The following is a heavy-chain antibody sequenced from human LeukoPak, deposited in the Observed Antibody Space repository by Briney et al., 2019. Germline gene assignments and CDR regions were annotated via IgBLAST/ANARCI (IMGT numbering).Heavy chain of an antibody. J-gene: IGHJ5*02. CDR2: ISSSSSTI. CDR3: AKDTRVLLWFGELTDQNWFDP. Sequence: PGGSLRLSCAASGFTFSSYSMNWVRQAPGKGLEWVSYISSSSSTIYYADSVKGRFTISRDNAKNSLYLQMNSLRAEDTAVYYCAKDTRVLLWFGELTDQNWFDPWGQGTLVTVSS. D-gene: IGHD3-10*01. V-gene: IGHV3-48*01. CDR1: GFTFSSYS.